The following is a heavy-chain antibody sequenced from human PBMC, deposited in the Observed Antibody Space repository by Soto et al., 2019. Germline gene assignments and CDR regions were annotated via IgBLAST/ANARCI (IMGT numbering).Heavy chain of an antibody. CDR2: ISSSSTYI. CDR1: GFSFSTYS. Sequence: EVQLVESGGGLVKPGGSLRLSCAASGFSFSTYSMNWVRQAPGKGLEWVSAISSSSTYIYYGDSVKGRFTISRDNAKNSLYLQMNSLRAEDTAVYYCARIGTAAAIGTYGMDVWRQGTTVTVSS. D-gene: IGHD2-2*01. CDR3: ARIGTAAAIGTYGMDV. J-gene: IGHJ6*02. V-gene: IGHV3-21*01.